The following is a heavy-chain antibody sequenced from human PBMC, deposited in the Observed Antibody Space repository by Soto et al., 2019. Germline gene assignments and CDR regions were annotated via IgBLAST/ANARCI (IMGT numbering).Heavy chain of an antibody. CDR3: VKYTRIYGIDV. CDR2: ITGSGDTT. D-gene: IGHD1-1*01. V-gene: IGHV3-23*01. Sequence: EVQLLESGGGLVQPGGSLRLSCEASGFTFRNFDMSWVRQAPGKGLEWVSAITGSGDTTYYADSVKGRFTISRDNSKNTLYLQMNSLRAEDTAVYYCVKYTRIYGIDVWGQATTVTVSS. CDR1: GFTFRNFD. J-gene: IGHJ6*02.